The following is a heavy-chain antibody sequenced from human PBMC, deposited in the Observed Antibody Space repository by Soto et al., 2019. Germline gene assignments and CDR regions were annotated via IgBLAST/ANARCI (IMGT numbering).Heavy chain of an antibody. J-gene: IGHJ4*02. CDR1: GGSISSYY. CDR3: ARVEGYCSSTSCYCPD. V-gene: IGHV4-59*01. D-gene: IGHD2-2*01. CDR2: IYYSGST. Sequence: SETLSLTCTVSGGSISSYYWSWIRQPPGKGLEWIGYIYYSGSTNYNPSLKSRVTISVDTSKNQFSLKLSSVTAADTAVYYCARVEGYCSSTSCYCPDWGQGTLVTVSS.